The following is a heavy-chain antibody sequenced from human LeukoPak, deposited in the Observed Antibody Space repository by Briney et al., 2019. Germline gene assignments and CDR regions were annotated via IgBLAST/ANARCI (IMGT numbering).Heavy chain of an antibody. V-gene: IGHV4-4*07. J-gene: IGHJ6*03. D-gene: IGHD6-6*01. CDR3: ARATSSSSVHYYYYYYMDV. CDR2: IYTSGST. CDR1: GGFISSYY. Sequence: SETLSLTCTVSGGFISSYYWSWIRQPAGKGLERIGRIYTSGSTNYNPSLKSRVTMSVDTSKNQFSLKLSSVTAADTAVYYCARATSSSSVHYYYYYYMDVWGKGTTVTVSS.